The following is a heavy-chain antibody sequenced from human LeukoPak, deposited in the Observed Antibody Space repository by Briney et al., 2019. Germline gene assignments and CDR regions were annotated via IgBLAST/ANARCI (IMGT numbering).Heavy chain of an antibody. V-gene: IGHV4-61*02. D-gene: IGHD3-3*01. J-gene: IGHJ4*02. CDR3: ARAPVDLYYDFWSGYSYYFDY. CDR2: IYTSGST. Sequence: SQTLSLTCTVSGGSISSGSYYWSWIRQPAGKGLEWIGRIYTSGSTNYNPSLKSRVTISVDTSKNQFSLKLSSVTAADTAVYYCARAPVDLYYDFWSGYSYYFDYWGQGTLVTVSS. CDR1: GGSISSGSYY.